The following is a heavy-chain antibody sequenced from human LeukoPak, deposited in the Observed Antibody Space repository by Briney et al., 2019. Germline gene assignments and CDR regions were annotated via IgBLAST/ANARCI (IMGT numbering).Heavy chain of an antibody. CDR2: IYHSGST. CDR3: AGIAVAGLDY. V-gene: IGHV4-30-2*02. J-gene: IGHJ4*02. Sequence: SQTLSLTCAVSGGSISSGGYSWSWIRQPPGKGLEWIGYIYHSGSTYYNPSLKSRVTISVDRSKNQFSLKLSSVTAADTAVYYCAGIAVAGLDYWGQGTLVTVSS. CDR1: GGSISSGGYS. D-gene: IGHD6-19*01.